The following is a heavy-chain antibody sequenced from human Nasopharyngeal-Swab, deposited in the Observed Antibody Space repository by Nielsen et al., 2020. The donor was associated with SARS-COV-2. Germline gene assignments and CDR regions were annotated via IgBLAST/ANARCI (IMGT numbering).Heavy chain of an antibody. Sequence: GESLKISCAASGFPFNNYNFNWVRQAPGKGLEWVSSISSSSSYIYYADSVKGRFTISRDNAKNSLYLQMNSLRAEDTAVYYCARAMSDYWYFDLWGRGTLVTVSS. CDR2: ISSSSSYI. V-gene: IGHV3-21*01. CDR1: GFPFNNYN. D-gene: IGHD3-10*02. J-gene: IGHJ2*01. CDR3: ARAMSDYWYFDL.